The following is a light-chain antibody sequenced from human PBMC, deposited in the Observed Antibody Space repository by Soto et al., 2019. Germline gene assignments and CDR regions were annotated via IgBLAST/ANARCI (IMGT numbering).Light chain of an antibody. V-gene: IGKV2-28*01. J-gene: IGKJ1*01. Sequence: DIVMTQSPLSLPVTPGEPASISCRSSQSLLHSNGYNYLDWYLQEPGQSPQLLIYLGSNRASGVPDRFSGSGSGTDFTLKISRVEDEDVPVYYCMQTLKSWTFCQGTKVYIK. CDR2: LGS. CDR3: MQTLKSWT. CDR1: QSLLHSNGYNY.